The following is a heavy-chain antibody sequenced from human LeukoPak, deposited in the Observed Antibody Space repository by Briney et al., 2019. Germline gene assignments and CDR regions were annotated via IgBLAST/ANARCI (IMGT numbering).Heavy chain of an antibody. D-gene: IGHD3-22*01. CDR1: GGSFSGYY. J-gene: IGHJ4*02. Sequence: SETLSLTCAVYGGSFSGYYWSWIRQPPGKGLEWIGEINHSGSTNYNPSLKSRVTISVDTSKNQFSLKLSSVTAADTAVYYCAREHILADYDSSGYFHPFDYWGQRTLVTVSS. V-gene: IGHV4-34*01. CDR2: INHSGST. CDR3: AREHILADYDSSGYFHPFDY.